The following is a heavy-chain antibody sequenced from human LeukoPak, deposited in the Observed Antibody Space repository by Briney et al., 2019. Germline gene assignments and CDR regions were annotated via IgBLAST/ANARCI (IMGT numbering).Heavy chain of an antibody. CDR3: ARARATMVPYFDY. CDR1: GGSISSGGYS. D-gene: IGHD5-12*01. J-gene: IGHJ4*02. CDR2: IYHSGSI. V-gene: IGHV4-30-2*01. Sequence: SETLSLTCAVSGGSISSGGYSWSWIRQPPGKGLEWIGYIYHSGSIYYNPSLKSRVTISVDRSKNQFSLKLSSVTAADTAVYYCARARATMVPYFDYWGQGTLVTVSS.